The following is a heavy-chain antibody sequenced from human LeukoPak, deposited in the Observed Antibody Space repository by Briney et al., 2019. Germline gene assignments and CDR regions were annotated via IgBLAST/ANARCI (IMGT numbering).Heavy chain of an antibody. CDR1: GDTFSFFA. J-gene: IGHJ6*02. V-gene: IGHV1-69*13. Sequence: SVTVSFTASGDTFSFFAFSWVRQAPGQGLEWMGGMIPIFGTANYAQNFQGRVTITADESTSTAYMELSSLRSEDTAVYYCSLYCSGGSCRQRGYYYGMDVWGQGTTVTVSS. CDR2: MIPIFGTA. CDR3: SLYCSGGSCRQRGYYYGMDV. D-gene: IGHD2-15*01.